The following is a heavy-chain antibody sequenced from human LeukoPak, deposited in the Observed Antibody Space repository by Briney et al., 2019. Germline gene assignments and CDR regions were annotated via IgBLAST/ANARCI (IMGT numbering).Heavy chain of an antibody. CDR2: INPDSGGT. Sequence: ASVNLCCKASGYTFTGYYMRWVRQAPGQGLEWMGWINPDSGGTNYAQKFQGRVTMTRDTSISTAYMELSRLTSDDTAVYFCARLNIPMGTFDYWGQATLVTDSS. V-gene: IGHV1-2*02. D-gene: IGHD2-2*02. J-gene: IGHJ4*02. CDR1: GYTFTGYY. CDR3: ARLNIPMGTFDY.